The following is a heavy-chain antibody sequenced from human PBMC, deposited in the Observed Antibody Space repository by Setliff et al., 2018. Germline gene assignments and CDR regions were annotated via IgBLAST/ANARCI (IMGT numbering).Heavy chain of an antibody. CDR2: IYYSGTT. V-gene: IGHV4-31*03. D-gene: IGHD1-26*01. J-gene: IGHJ3*02. CDR3: ARVRWDRESFDI. CDR1: GGSFSSGGYY. Sequence: PSETLSLTCTVSGGSFSSGGYYWNWIRQHPGKGLEWIGYIYYSGTTYSNPTLKSRVTISVDTSKSQFSLNLTSVTAADTAIYYCARVRWDRESFDIWGQGTMVTV.